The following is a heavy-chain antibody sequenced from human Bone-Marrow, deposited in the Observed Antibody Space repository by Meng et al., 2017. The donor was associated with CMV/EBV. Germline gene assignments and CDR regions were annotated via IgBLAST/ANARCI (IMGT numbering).Heavy chain of an antibody. CDR2: IGTAGDT. CDR1: GFTFSSYD. Sequence: GESLKISCAASGFTFSSYDMHWVRQATGKGLEWVSAIGTAGDTYYPGSVKGRFTISRENAKNSLYLQMNSLRAGDTAVYYCARVDRYSYDYWGQGTTVTVSS. CDR3: ARVDRYSYDY. V-gene: IGHV3-13*01. D-gene: IGHD5-18*01. J-gene: IGHJ4*02.